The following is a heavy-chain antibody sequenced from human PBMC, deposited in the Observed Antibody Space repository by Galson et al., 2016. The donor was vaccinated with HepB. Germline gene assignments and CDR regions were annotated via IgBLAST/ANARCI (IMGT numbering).Heavy chain of an antibody. CDR1: GFTFSRDS. V-gene: IGHV3-74*01. J-gene: IGHJ6*02. D-gene: IGHD3-10*01. Sequence: SLRLSCAASGFTFSRDSMNWVRQPPGKGLVWVSRMNSDGSRTDYADSVKGRFTISRDNAKNTLYLQMNRLRAEDTAVYYCVRVDVGYDLYYIMGDRYYGMDVWGQGTTVTVSS. CDR3: VRVDVGYDLYYIMGDRYYGMDV. CDR2: MNSDGSRT.